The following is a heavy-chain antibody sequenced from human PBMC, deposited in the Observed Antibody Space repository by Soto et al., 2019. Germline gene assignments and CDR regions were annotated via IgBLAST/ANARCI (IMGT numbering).Heavy chain of an antibody. CDR2: IYYSGST. CDR3: ARPHGSGSYRDAFDI. D-gene: IGHD3-10*01. CDR1: GGSISSSSYY. J-gene: IGHJ3*02. V-gene: IGHV4-39*01. Sequence: QLQLQESGPGLVKPSETLSLTCTVSGGSISSSSYYWGWIRQPPGKGLEWIGSIYYSGSTYYNPSLKSRVTISVDTSKNQFSLKLSSVTAADTAVYYCARPHGSGSYRDAFDIWGQGTMVTVSS.